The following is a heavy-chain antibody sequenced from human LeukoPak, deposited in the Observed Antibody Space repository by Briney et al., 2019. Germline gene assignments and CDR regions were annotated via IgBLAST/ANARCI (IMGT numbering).Heavy chain of an antibody. CDR2: ISSSGNNM. CDR1: GFTFSSYW. CDR3: ARESVRFCSGGTCYSRRAFDY. V-gene: IGHV3-48*04. J-gene: IGHJ4*02. D-gene: IGHD2-15*01. Sequence: GGSLRLSCAASGFTFSSYWMHWVRQAPGKGLEWVSYISSSGNNMYYADSVKGRFTIARDNAKNSLYLQMNSLRAEDTAVYYCARESVRFCSGGTCYSRRAFDYWGQGTLVTVSS.